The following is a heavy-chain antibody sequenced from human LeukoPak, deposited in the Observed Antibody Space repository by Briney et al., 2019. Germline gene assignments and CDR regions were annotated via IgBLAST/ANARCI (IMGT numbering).Heavy chain of an antibody. Sequence: PSETLSLTCAVYGGSFSGYYWSWIRQPPGKGLEWIGEINHSGSTNYNPSLKSRVTISVDTSKNQFSLKLSSVTAADTAVYYCARAGDTAFDPWGQGTLVTVSS. CDR3: ARAGDTAFDP. CDR2: INHSGST. J-gene: IGHJ5*02. CDR1: GGSFSGYY. D-gene: IGHD5-18*01. V-gene: IGHV4-34*01.